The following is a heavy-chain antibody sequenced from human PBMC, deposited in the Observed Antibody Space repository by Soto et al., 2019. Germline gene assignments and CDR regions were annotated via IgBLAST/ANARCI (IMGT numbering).Heavy chain of an antibody. CDR2: IYHSRST. V-gene: IGHV4-30-2*01. J-gene: IGHJ4*02. CDR1: GGSISSAGYS. CDR3: ARSSGWYGEFDY. Sequence: QLQLQESGSRLLKPSQTLSLTCTVSGGSISSAGYSWSWIRQPPGKGLEWIGYIYHSRSTYYNPSLKSRVTISVDRSKNQFSLKLSSVTAADTAVYYCARSSGWYGEFDYWGQGTLVTVSS. D-gene: IGHD6-19*01.